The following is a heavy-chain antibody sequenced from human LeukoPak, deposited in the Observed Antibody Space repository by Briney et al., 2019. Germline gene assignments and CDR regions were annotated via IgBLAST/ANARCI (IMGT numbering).Heavy chain of an antibody. J-gene: IGHJ6*03. V-gene: IGHV1-2*02. Sequence: ASVKVSCKASGYTFTGYYMHWVRQAPGQGLEWMGWINPNSGGTNYAQKFQGRVTITADESTSTAYMELSSLRSEDTAVYYCARSAGGVTISGVIPQFDYYYYYYMDIWGKGTTVIVSS. D-gene: IGHD3-3*01. CDR2: INPNSGGT. CDR3: ARSAGGVTISGVIPQFDYYYYYYMDI. CDR1: GYTFTGYY.